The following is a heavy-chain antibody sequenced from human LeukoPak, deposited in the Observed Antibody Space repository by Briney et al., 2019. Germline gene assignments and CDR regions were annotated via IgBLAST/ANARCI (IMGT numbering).Heavy chain of an antibody. CDR2: ISWDSGNI. Sequence: PGGSLRLSCAASGFTFDNYAMHWVRQAPGKGLEWVAGISWDSGNIGYADSVKSRFTISRDNAKNSLYLQMNSLRIEDTALHYCAKSLGSTMYYFDSWGQGTLVTVSS. J-gene: IGHJ4*02. CDR1: GFTFDNYA. CDR3: AKSLGSTMYYFDS. V-gene: IGHV3-9*01. D-gene: IGHD6-13*01.